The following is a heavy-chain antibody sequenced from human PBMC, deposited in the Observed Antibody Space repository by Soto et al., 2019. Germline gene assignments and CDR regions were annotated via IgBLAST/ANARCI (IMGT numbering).Heavy chain of an antibody. CDR1: VPPITGTTYF. Sequence: QLQLHESGPGLVKPSETCFSTGGPPVPPITGTTYFWPGIRQPPGKGLEWVGIIYYSVKTHYNLSLKSRVTISVDRSKNQFSLQLSSVTAADTAVYYCAKNLPRTGRFDYWGQGALVTVSS. V-gene: IGHV4-39*01. CDR2: IYYSVKT. CDR3: AKNLPRTGRFDY. J-gene: IGHJ4*02.